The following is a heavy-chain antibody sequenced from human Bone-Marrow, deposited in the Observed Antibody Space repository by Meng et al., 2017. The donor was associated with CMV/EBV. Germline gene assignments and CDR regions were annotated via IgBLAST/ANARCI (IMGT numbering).Heavy chain of an antibody. J-gene: IGHJ4*02. CDR3: AKGSYIVVVPAAFDY. CDR2: IFYSGST. Sequence: GSLRLSCTVSGGAISPYYWSWIRQPPGKGLEWIGYIFYSGSTNYNPSLKSRVAISMDTSKTYFSLKLSSVTAADTAVYYCAKGSYIVVVPAAFDYWGQGTLVTVSS. V-gene: IGHV4-59*01. CDR1: GGAISPYY. D-gene: IGHD2-2*01.